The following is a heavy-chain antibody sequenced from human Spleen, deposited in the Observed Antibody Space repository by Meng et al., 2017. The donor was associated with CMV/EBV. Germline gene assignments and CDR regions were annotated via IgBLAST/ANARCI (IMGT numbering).Heavy chain of an antibody. D-gene: IGHD2-2*01. Sequence: GESLKISCAASGFTFSSYWMSWVRQAPGKGLEWVANIKQDGSEKYYVDSVKGRFTISRDNAKNSLYLQMNSLRAEDTAVYYCARGWGYCTSSTCYLRFRDIAFDIWGQGTKVTVSS. CDR2: IKQDGSEK. V-gene: IGHV3-7*01. CDR3: ARGWGYCTSSTCYLRFRDIAFDI. J-gene: IGHJ3*02. CDR1: GFTFSSYW.